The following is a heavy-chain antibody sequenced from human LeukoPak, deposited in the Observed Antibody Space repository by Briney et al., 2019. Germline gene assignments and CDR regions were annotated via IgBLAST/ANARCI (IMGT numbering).Heavy chain of an antibody. D-gene: IGHD3-10*01. CDR1: GFTFSTYW. CDR3: AGGISMVRGADY. Sequence: GGSLRLSGAASGFTFSTYWMTWVRQAPGKGLKWVANIKQDGSEKNYVDSVKGRFTISRDNAKNSLYLQMNTLSADDTAVYFCAGGISMVRGADYWGQGTLVTVSS. CDR2: IKQDGSEK. V-gene: IGHV3-7*04. J-gene: IGHJ4*02.